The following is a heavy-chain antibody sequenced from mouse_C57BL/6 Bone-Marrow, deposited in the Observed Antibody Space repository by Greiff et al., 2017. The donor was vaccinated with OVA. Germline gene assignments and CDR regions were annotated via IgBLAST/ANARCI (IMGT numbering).Heavy chain of an antibody. J-gene: IGHJ4*01. CDR3: ARGETTGAMDY. CDR2: INPGSGGT. V-gene: IGHV1-54*01. Sequence: QVQLKQSGAELVRPGTSVKVSCKASGYAFTNYLIEWVKQRPGQGLEWIGVINPGSGGTNYNEKFKGKATLTADKSSSTAYMQLSSLTSEDSAVYFCARGETTGAMDYWGQGTSVTVSS. D-gene: IGHD1-1*01. CDR1: GYAFTNYL.